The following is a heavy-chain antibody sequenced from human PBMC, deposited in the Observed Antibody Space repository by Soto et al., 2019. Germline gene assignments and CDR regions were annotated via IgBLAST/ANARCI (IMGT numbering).Heavy chain of an antibody. Sequence: QVQLVQSGAEVKKPGASVKVSCKASGYTFTSYDINWVRQATGQGLEWMGWMNPNSCNTAYAQKFQGRITMTRNTSISTAYIELSSLRSEDTAVYYCAREKVTSGYPDWGQGTLVTVSS. CDR3: AREKVTSGYPD. CDR2: MNPNSCNT. CDR1: GYTFTSYD. D-gene: IGHD3-22*01. V-gene: IGHV1-8*01. J-gene: IGHJ4*02.